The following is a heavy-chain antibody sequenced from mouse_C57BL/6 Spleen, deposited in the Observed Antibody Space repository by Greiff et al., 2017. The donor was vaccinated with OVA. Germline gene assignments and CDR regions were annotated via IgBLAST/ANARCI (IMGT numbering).Heavy chain of an antibody. CDR1: GYTFTSYW. J-gene: IGHJ3*01. Sequence: QVQLQQSGAELVRPGSSVKLSCKASGYTFTSYWMHWVKQRPIQGLEWIGNIDPSDSETHYNQKFKDKATLTVDKSSSTAYMQLSSLTSEDSAVYYCARGGDRGFAYWGQGTLVTVSA. CDR3: ARGGDRGFAY. CDR2: IDPSDSET. D-gene: IGHD3-3*01. V-gene: IGHV1-52*01.